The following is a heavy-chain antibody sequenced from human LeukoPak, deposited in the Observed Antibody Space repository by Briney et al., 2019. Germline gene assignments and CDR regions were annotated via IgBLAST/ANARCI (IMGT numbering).Heavy chain of an antibody. CDR3: ARGASGYDSFYYYYYMDV. Sequence: SETLSLTCTVSGGSISSYYWSWIRQPPGKGLEWIGYIYYSGSTNYNPSLKSRVTISVDTSKNQFSLKLSSVTAADTAVYYCARGASGYDSFYYYYYMDVWGKGTTVTVSS. J-gene: IGHJ6*03. D-gene: IGHD5-12*01. CDR1: GGSISSYY. CDR2: IYYSGST. V-gene: IGHV4-59*01.